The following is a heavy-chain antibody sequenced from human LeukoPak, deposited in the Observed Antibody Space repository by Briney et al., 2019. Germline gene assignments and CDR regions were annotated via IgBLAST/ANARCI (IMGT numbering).Heavy chain of an antibody. CDR2: IYPGDSDT. D-gene: IGHD1-26*01. Sequence: GESLKISCKGSGYSFTSYWIGWVRQMPRKGLELMGIIYPGDSDTRYSPSFQGQVTISADKSISTAYLQWSSLKASDTAMYYCARHDSGSYHSDFQYWGQGTLVSVSS. CDR1: GYSFTSYW. V-gene: IGHV5-51*01. J-gene: IGHJ1*01. CDR3: ARHDSGSYHSDFQY.